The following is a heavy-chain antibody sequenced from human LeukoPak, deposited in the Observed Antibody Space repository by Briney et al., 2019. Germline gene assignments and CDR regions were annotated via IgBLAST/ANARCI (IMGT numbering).Heavy chain of an antibody. CDR3: ARERQDTIVHSGAFDI. CDR1: GFTFSDYF. D-gene: IGHD3-10*01. Sequence: GGSLRLSCAASGFTFSDYFMHWVRQAPGKGLEWVAVIASDGSHTFYVESVKGRFTISRDNSKNTLYLQMNSLRAEDTAVYFCARERQDTIVHSGAFDIWGQGTMVTVSP. J-gene: IGHJ3*02. V-gene: IGHV3-30-3*01. CDR2: IASDGSHT.